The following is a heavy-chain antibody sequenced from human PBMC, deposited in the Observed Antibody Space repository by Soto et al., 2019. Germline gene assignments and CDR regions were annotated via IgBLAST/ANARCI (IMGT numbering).Heavy chain of an antibody. V-gene: IGHV1-58*02. CDR2: IVVGSGNT. D-gene: IGHD2-15*01. J-gene: IGHJ6*03. CDR1: GFTFTSSA. CDR3: AADRGCSGGSCYSNLYYMDV. Sequence: GASVKVSCKASGFTFTSSAMQWVRQARGQRLEWIGWIVVGSGNTNYAQKFQERVTITRDMSTSTAYMELSSLRSEDTAVYYCAADRGCSGGSCYSNLYYMDVWGKGPTVTVSS.